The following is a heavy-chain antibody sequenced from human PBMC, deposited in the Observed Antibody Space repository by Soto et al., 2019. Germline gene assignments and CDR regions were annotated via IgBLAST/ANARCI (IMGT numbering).Heavy chain of an antibody. Sequence: QVQLVESGGGVVHPGRSLRLSCAASGLTFSSYGLHWVAKAPGRGLEWVAVLSYDGSKKYYADSVKGRFTISRDNSKNTLYLQMNSLRAEETAVYYCAKETYSGPLDYWGQGTLVTVSS. D-gene: IGHD2-15*01. CDR2: LSYDGSKK. J-gene: IGHJ4*02. CDR3: AKETYSGPLDY. CDR1: GLTFSSYG. V-gene: IGHV3-30*18.